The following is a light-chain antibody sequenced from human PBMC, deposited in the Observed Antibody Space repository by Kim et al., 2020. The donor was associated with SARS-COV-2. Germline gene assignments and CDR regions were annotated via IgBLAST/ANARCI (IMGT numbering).Light chain of an antibody. CDR1: SSDVGGYNY. Sequence: QSALTQPRSVSGSPGQSVTISCTGTSSDVGGYNYVSWYQQHPGKAPKLMIYDVTERPSGVPDRFSASKSGNTASLTISGPQAEDEADYYCCSYAGSPPYVFGTGTKVTVL. J-gene: IGLJ1*01. CDR3: CSYAGSPPYV. V-gene: IGLV2-11*01. CDR2: DVT.